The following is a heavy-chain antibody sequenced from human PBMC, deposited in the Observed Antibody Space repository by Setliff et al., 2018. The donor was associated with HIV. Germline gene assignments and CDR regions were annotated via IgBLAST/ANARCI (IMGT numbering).Heavy chain of an antibody. V-gene: IGHV4-61*02. CDR2: IYTSGST. CDR3: ARQYYYDSSGYHYYFDY. Sequence: LSLTCTVSGGSLSSGSYYWSWIRQPAEKGLEWIGRIYTSGSTTYNPSLKSRVTISVHTSKNQFSLKLNSVTAADTAVYYCARQYYYDSSGYHYYFDYWGQGTLVTVSS. D-gene: IGHD3-22*01. J-gene: IGHJ4*02. CDR1: GGSLSSGSYY.